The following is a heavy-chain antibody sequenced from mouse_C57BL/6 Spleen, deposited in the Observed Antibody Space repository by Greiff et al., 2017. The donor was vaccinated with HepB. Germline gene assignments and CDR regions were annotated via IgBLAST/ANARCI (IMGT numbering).Heavy chain of an antibody. J-gene: IGHJ2*01. CDR2: IDPSDSET. D-gene: IGHD2-4*01. CDR1: GYTFTSYW. CDR3: ARENYDLPLFDY. V-gene: IGHV1-52*01. Sequence: QVQLQQPGAELVRPGSSVKLSCKASGYTFTSYWMHWVKQRPIQGLEWIGNIDPSDSETHYNQKFKDKATLTVDKSSSTAYMQLSSLTSEDSAVYYWARENYDLPLFDYWGQGTTLTVSS.